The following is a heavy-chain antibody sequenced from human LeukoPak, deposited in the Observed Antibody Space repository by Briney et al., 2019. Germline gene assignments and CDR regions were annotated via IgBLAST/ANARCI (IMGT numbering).Heavy chain of an antibody. Sequence: GGSLRLSCAASGFTFSSYAMSWVRQAPGKGLEWVSAISGSGGSTCYADSVKGRFTISRDNSKNTLYLQMNSLRAEDTAVYYCAKAPSTIAAAGTWYFDYWGQGTLVTVSS. J-gene: IGHJ4*02. CDR1: GFTFSSYA. CDR3: AKAPSTIAAAGTWYFDY. V-gene: IGHV3-23*01. CDR2: ISGSGGST. D-gene: IGHD6-13*01.